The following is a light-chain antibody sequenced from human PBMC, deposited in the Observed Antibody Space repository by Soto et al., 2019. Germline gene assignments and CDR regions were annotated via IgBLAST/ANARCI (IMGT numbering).Light chain of an antibody. Sequence: EIVLTQSPGTLSLSPGERATLSCRASHSFSSSFLAWYQQKPGQAPRLLIYGASSRATGIPERFSGSGSGTAFTLTISRLDPEDFGMYYCQHHAGSPAFGQGTKVEL. CDR1: HSFSSSF. CDR2: GAS. J-gene: IGKJ1*01. CDR3: QHHAGSPA. V-gene: IGKV3-20*01.